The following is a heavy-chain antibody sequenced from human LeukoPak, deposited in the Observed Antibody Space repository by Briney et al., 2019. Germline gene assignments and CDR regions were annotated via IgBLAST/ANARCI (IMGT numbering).Heavy chain of an antibody. D-gene: IGHD3-10*01. J-gene: IGHJ4*02. Sequence: SETLSLTCSVSGGSITTFFRNWIRQPPGKGLEWIGSIYYTGNTHYNSSLKSRATVSQDTSRNRVSLKLTSVTAADTAVYYCARGPLYEYHSGTFVNWGQGTLVTVSS. V-gene: IGHV4-59*01. CDR2: IYYTGNT. CDR1: GGSITTFF. CDR3: ARGPLYEYHSGTFVN.